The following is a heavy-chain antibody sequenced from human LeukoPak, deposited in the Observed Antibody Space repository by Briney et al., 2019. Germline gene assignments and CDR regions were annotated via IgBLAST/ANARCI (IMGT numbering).Heavy chain of an antibody. J-gene: IGHJ4*02. V-gene: IGHV3-11*04. Sequence: AGSLRLSCAASGFTLSDYYMSWIRQARGKGREWVSHISSSGTIIYFADSVKGRFTISGDNAKNSLYLQMNSLRAEDTAVYYCARAMTSWGQGTLVTVSS. D-gene: IGHD4-11*01. CDR2: ISSSGTII. CDR3: ARAMTS. CDR1: GFTLSDYY.